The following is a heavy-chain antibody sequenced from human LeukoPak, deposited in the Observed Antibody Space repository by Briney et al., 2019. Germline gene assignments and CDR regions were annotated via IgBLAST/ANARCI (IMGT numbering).Heavy chain of an antibody. D-gene: IGHD3-22*01. CDR1: GITLSNYG. CDR3: AKRGVVIRVILVGFHKEAYYFDS. CDR2: ISDSGGRT. J-gene: IGHJ4*02. V-gene: IGHV3-23*01. Sequence: GGSLRLSCAVSGITLSNYGMSWVRQAPGKGLEWVAGISDSGGRTNYADSVKGRFTISRDNPKNTLYLQMNSLRAEDTAVYFCAKRGVVIRVILVGFHKEAYYFDSWGQGALVIVSS.